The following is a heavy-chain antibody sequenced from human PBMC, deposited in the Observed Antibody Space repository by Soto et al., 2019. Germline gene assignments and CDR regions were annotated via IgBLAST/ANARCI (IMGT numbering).Heavy chain of an antibody. V-gene: IGHV3-9*01. CDR1: GFTFDDYA. D-gene: IGHD2-15*01. J-gene: IGHJ6*02. CDR2: ISWNSGSI. CDR3: AKEKGCRGGSCYSGHYYYGMDV. Sequence: SLKISCAASGFTFDDYAMHWVRQAPGKGLEWVSGISWNSGSIGYADSVKGRFTISRDNAKHSLYLQMNSLRAEDRALYYCAKEKGCRGGSCYSGHYYYGMDVWGQGTTVTVSS.